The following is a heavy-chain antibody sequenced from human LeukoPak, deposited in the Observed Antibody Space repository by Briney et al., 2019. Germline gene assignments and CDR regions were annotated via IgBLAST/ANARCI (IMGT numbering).Heavy chain of an antibody. CDR3: ARGNIAVAGTLEY. V-gene: IGHV4-59*01. D-gene: IGHD6-13*01. J-gene: IGHJ4*02. CDR1: GGSISSYY. Sequence: SETLSLTCTVSGGSISSYYWSWIRQPPGKGLEWIGFIYYSGSTNYNPSLKSRVIISVDTSKNHFPLMLSSVTAADTAVYYCARGNIAVAGTLEYWGQGTLVTVSS. CDR2: IYYSGST.